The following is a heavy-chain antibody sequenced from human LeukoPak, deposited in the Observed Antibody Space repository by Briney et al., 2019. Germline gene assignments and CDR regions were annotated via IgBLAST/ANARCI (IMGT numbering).Heavy chain of an antibody. CDR1: GGSFSGYY. Sequence: PSETLSLTCAVYGGSFSGYYWSWIRQPPGKGLEWIGEINHSGSTNYNPSLKSRVTISVDTSKNQFSLKLRSVTAADTAVYYCARGGIAVAGTLFDPWGQGTLVTVSS. V-gene: IGHV4-34*01. J-gene: IGHJ5*02. CDR2: INHSGST. D-gene: IGHD6-19*01. CDR3: ARGGIAVAGTLFDP.